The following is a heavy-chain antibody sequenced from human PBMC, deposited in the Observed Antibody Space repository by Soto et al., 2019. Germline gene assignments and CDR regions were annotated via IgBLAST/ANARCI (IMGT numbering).Heavy chain of an antibody. CDR3: VRGGRAAADPPYY. CDR2: IYYSGST. D-gene: IGHD6-13*01. V-gene: IGHV4-31*03. Sequence: SETVSLTCTVSGGSISSGGYYWSWIRQHPGKGLEWIGYIYYSGSTYYNPSLKSRVTISVDTSKNQFSLKLSSVTAADTAVYYCVRGGRAAADPPYYWGRGSLVTVSS. J-gene: IGHJ4*02. CDR1: GGSISSGGYY.